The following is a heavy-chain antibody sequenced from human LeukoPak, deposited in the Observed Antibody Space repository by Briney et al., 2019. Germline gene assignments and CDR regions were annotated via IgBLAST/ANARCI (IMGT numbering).Heavy chain of an antibody. J-gene: IGHJ5*02. CDR3: ARRLAPPQQLVLDWFDP. V-gene: IGHV4-39*01. CDR1: GGSISSSSYY. Sequence: SETLSLTCTVSGGSISSSSYYWGWIRQPPGKGLEWIGSIYYSGSTYYNPSLKSRVTISVDTSKNQFSLKLSSVTAADTAVYYCARRLAPPQQLVLDWFDPWGQGTLVTVSS. CDR2: IYYSGST. D-gene: IGHD6-13*01.